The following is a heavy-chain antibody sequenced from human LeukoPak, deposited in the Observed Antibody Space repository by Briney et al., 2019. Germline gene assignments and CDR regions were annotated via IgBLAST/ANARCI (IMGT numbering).Heavy chain of an antibody. CDR1: GFTFSSYA. J-gene: IGHJ4*02. D-gene: IGHD3-10*01. CDR3: ARDRGSYYGSGSYYTY. V-gene: IGHV3-30-3*01. CDR2: ISYDGSNK. Sequence: GGSLRLSCAASGFTFSSYAMHWVRQAPGKGLEWVAVISYDGSNKYYADSVKGRFTISRDNSKNTLYLQMNSLRAEDTAVYYCARDRGSYYGSGSYYTYWGQGTLVIVSS.